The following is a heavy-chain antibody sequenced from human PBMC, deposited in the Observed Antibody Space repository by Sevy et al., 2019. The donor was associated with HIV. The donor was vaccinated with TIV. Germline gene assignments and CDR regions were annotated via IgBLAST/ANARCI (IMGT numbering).Heavy chain of an antibody. CDR3: AGGSYCSGGSCLDY. Sequence: GGSLRLSCAASGFTFSSYGMHWVRQAPGKGLEWVAVISYDGSNKYYADFVKGRFTISRDNSKNTLYLQMNSLRPEDTAVYYCAGGSYCSGGSCLDYWGQGTLVTVSS. J-gene: IGHJ4*02. CDR2: ISYDGSNK. D-gene: IGHD2-15*01. V-gene: IGHV3-30*03. CDR1: GFTFSSYG.